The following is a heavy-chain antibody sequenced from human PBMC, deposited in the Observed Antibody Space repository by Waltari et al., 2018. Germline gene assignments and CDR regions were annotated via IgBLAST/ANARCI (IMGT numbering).Heavy chain of an antibody. Sequence: QVQLQQWGAGLLKPSETLSLTCAVYDGSFSGYFWSWIRQSAGKGLEWIGQINRDGSNIYNPSLNSRVAMSVDTLKSQISLRLTSVTAADAAVYYCAGVGDYHGSGRFGLDVWGQGTRVTVSS. V-gene: IGHV4-34*01. CDR1: DGSFSGYF. CDR3: AGVGDYHGSGRFGLDV. J-gene: IGHJ6*02. D-gene: IGHD3-10*01. CDR2: INRDGSN.